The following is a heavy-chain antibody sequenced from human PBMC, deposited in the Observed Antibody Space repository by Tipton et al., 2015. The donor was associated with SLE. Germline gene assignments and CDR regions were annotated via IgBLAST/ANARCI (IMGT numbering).Heavy chain of an antibody. CDR1: DDSISGYY. J-gene: IGHJ4*02. CDR3: ARGERSSMPDC. CDR2: IGHSGST. Sequence: LRLSCTVSDDSISGYYWSWIRQPPGKGLEWIGYIGHSGSTNYNPSLNSRVTMSIDTSKNQFSLKLNSVTAADTAVYYCARGERSSMPDCWGQGTLVIVSS. V-gene: IGHV4-59*08. D-gene: IGHD2-2*01.